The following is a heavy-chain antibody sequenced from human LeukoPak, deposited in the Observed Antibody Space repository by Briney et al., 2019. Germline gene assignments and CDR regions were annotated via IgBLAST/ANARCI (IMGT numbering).Heavy chain of an antibody. CDR2: IYYSGST. V-gene: IGHV4-59*08. D-gene: IGHD6-19*01. Sequence: SETLSLTCTVSGGSISSYYWSRIRQPPGKGLEWIGYIYYSGSTNYNPSLNSRVTISVDTSKNQFSLRLSSVTAADTAIYYCARAVSGRFDYWGQGTLVTVSS. J-gene: IGHJ4*02. CDR1: GGSISSYY. CDR3: ARAVSGRFDY.